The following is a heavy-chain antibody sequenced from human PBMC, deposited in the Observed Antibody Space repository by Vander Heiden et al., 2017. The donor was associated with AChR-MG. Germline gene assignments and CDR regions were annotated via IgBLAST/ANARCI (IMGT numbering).Heavy chain of an antibody. D-gene: IGHD5-18*01. CDR1: GGTVSSYA. J-gene: IGHJ4*02. V-gene: IGHV1-69*01. CDR3: WSAMGIFDY. Sequence: QVQLVQSGAEVKKPGSSVTVSCKASGGTVSSYAISWVRQARGQGLEWMGGIIPIFGTANYAQKFQGRVTITADESTSTAYMELSSLRSEATDVYYCWSAMGIFDYWGQGTLVTVSS. CDR2: IIPIFGTA.